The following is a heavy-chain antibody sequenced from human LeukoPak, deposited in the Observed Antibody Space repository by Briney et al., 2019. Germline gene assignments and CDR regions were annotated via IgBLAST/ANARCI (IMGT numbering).Heavy chain of an antibody. V-gene: IGHV3-21*01. CDR2: ISSSSSYI. Sequence: KSGGSLRLSCAASGFTFSSYSMNWVRQAPGKGLEWVSSISSSSSYINYADSVRGRFTISRDNAKNSLYLQMNSLRAEDTAVYYCARPSRSGSLRYWGQGTLVTVSS. CDR1: GFTFSSYS. CDR3: ARPSRSGSLRY. D-gene: IGHD1-26*01. J-gene: IGHJ4*02.